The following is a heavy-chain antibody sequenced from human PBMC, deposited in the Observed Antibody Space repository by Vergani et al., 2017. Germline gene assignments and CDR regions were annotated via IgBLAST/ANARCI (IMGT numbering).Heavy chain of an antibody. J-gene: IGHJ4*02. CDR3: VKDAGSYENFFDS. Sequence: EVQLLESGGSLKQPGGSVRLSCAASGFTFSTYAMNWVRQAPGKGLERVSALTGGGGSTYYADSFKGRFIISRDNSRDTLYLQMNSLRPEDTATYYCVKDAGSYENFFDSWGQGTLVTVSS. V-gene: IGHV3-23*01. CDR2: LTGGGGST. D-gene: IGHD1-26*01. CDR1: GFTFSTYA.